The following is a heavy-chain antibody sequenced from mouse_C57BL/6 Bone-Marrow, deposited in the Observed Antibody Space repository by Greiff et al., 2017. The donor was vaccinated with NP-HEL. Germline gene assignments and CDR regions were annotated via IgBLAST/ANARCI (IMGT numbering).Heavy chain of an antibody. J-gene: IGHJ4*01. V-gene: IGHV1-59*01. D-gene: IGHD3-2*02. Sequence: QVQLQQSGAELVRPGTSVKLSCKASGYTFTSSWLHWVKQRPGQGLEWIGVIDPSDSYTNYNQKFKGKATLTVDTSSSTAYMQLSSLTSEDSAVYYCANSSGYHYAMDYWGQGTSVTVSS. CDR2: IDPSDSYT. CDR3: ANSSGYHYAMDY. CDR1: GYTFTSSW.